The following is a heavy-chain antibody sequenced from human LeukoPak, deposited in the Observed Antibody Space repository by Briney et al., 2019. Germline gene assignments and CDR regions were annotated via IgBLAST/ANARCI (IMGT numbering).Heavy chain of an antibody. CDR3: VRYFTAVAPTLRLDY. V-gene: IGHV3-7*03. J-gene: IGHJ4*02. Sequence: GGSLRLSCAASGFTFSSYWMNWVRQVPGKGLEWVATIKQDGRDKYYVDSVKGRFTISRDDAKNSLYLQMNSLRVEDTAVYHCVRYFTAVAPTLRLDYWGQGTLVTVSS. CDR2: IKQDGRDK. CDR1: GFTFSSYW. D-gene: IGHD6-19*01.